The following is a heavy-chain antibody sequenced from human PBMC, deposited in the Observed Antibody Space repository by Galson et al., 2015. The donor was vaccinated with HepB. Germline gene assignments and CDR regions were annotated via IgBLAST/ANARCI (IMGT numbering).Heavy chain of an antibody. Sequence: YRFSRYWIAWVRQMPGKGLEWIGIIFPDDSDTRYSPSFQGQVTISADNSISTAYLQWSSLKAPDTAVYYCARADWTMVDPYYLDYWGQGTLVTVAS. CDR3: ARADWTMVDPYYLDY. CDR1: YRFSRYW. CDR2: IFPDDSDT. J-gene: IGHJ4*02. V-gene: IGHV5-51*01. D-gene: IGHD4/OR15-4a*01.